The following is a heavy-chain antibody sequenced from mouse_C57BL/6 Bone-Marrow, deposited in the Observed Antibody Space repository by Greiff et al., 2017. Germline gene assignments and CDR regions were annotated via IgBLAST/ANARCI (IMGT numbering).Heavy chain of an antibody. CDR1: GYTFTSYG. V-gene: IGHV1-81*01. CDR2: IYPRSGNT. Sequence: QVQLQQSGAELARPGASVKLSCKASGYTFTSYGISWVKQRTGQGLEWIGEIYPRSGNTYYNEKFKGKATVTADKSSSTAYMELRSLTSEDSAVYFCARSSLYYYGSSYAHWGQGTTLTVSS. CDR3: ARSSLYYYGSSYAH. D-gene: IGHD1-1*01. J-gene: IGHJ2*01.